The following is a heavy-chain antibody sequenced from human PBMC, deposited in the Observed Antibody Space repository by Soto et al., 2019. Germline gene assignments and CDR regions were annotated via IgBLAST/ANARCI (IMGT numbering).Heavy chain of an antibody. J-gene: IGHJ6*02. V-gene: IGHV3-30*18. D-gene: IGHD1-1*01. Sequence: QVQLVESGGGVVQPGRSLRLSCAASGFTFSSYGMHWVRQAPGKGLEWVAVISYDGSNKYYADSVKGRFTISRDNSKNTLYLQMNSLRAEDTAVYYCAKGEPTNGMDVWGQGATVTVSS. CDR3: AKGEPTNGMDV. CDR2: ISYDGSNK. CDR1: GFTFSSYG.